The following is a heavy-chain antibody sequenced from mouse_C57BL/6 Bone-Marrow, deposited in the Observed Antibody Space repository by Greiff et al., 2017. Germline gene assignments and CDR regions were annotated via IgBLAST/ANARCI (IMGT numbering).Heavy chain of an antibody. D-gene: IGHD1-1*01. J-gene: IGHJ4*01. CDR1: GFTFSSYA. CDR3: TRHYYGSSCGYYAMDY. Sequence: EVKLMESGDGLVKPGGSLTLSCAASGFTFSSYAMSWVRQTPEKRLEWVAYISSGGDSIYYADTVKGRFTISRDNARNTLYLQMSSLKSDDTAMYYCTRHYYGSSCGYYAMDYWGQGTSVTVSS. CDR2: ISSGGDSI. V-gene: IGHV5-9-1*02.